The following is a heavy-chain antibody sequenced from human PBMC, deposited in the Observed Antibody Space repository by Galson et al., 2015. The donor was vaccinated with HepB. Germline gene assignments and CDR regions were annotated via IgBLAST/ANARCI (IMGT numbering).Heavy chain of an antibody. D-gene: IGHD3-22*01. CDR2: IVVGSGNT. Sequence: SVKVSCKASGFTFTSSAMQWVRQARGQRLEWIGWIVVGSGNTNYAQKFQERVTITRDMSTSTAYMELSSLRSEDTAVYYRAGVYYYDSSGYYAPYGMDVWGQGTTVTVSS. V-gene: IGHV1-58*02. J-gene: IGHJ6*02. CDR3: AGVYYYDSSGYYAPYGMDV. CDR1: GFTFTSSA.